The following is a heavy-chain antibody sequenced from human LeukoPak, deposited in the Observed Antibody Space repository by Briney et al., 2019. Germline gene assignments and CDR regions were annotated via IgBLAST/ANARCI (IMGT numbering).Heavy chain of an antibody. Sequence: GGSLRLSCAASGFTVNSFYMSWVRQAPGKGLEWVSVIYSDGNTYYANSVKGRFTISRDDSKNTLYLQMNTLRAEDTAVYHCAKGLVPAAMSALDYWGQGTLVTVSS. D-gene: IGHD2-2*01. CDR2: IYSDGNT. CDR3: AKGLVPAAMSALDY. V-gene: IGHV3-66*01. CDR1: GFTVNSFY. J-gene: IGHJ4*02.